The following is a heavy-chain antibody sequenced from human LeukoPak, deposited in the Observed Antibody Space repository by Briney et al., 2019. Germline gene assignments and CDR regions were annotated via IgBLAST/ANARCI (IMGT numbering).Heavy chain of an antibody. CDR3: ARALRGYSYRADYMDV. V-gene: IGHV4-39*07. D-gene: IGHD5-18*01. CDR2: IYYSGST. J-gene: IGHJ6*03. CDR1: GGSISSSSYY. Sequence: SETLSLTCTVSGGSISSSSYYWGWIRQPPGKGLEWIGSIYYSGSTYYNPSLKSRVTISVDTSKNQFSLKLSSVTAADTAVYYCARALRGYSYRADYMDVWAKGPRSPSP.